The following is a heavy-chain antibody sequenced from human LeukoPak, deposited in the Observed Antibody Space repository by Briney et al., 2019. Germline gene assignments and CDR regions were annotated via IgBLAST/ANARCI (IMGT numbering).Heavy chain of an antibody. D-gene: IGHD2-2*02. Sequence: GASVKVSCKVSGYTLTELSMHWVRQAPGKGLEWLGGFDPEDGETIYAQKFQGRVTMTEDTSTDTAYMELRSLRSDDTAVYYCARVVPAAIEGYYYYGMDVWGQGTTVTVSS. CDR3: ARVVPAAIEGYYYYGMDV. CDR2: FDPEDGET. CDR1: GYTLTELS. J-gene: IGHJ6*02. V-gene: IGHV1-24*01.